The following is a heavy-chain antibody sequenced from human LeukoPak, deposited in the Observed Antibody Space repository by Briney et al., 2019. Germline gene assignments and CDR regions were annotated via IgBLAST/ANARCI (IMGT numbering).Heavy chain of an antibody. CDR3: ARVESGYDRQKSYYYYMDV. Sequence: ASVKVSCKASGGTFSTYAITWVRQAPGQGLEWMGGIVPIFGTANYAQKFQGRVTITTDESTSTAYMKLSSLRSEDTAVYYRARVESGYDRQKSYYYYMDVWGKGTTVTVSS. V-gene: IGHV1-69*05. J-gene: IGHJ6*03. D-gene: IGHD5-12*01. CDR1: GGTFSTYA. CDR2: IVPIFGTA.